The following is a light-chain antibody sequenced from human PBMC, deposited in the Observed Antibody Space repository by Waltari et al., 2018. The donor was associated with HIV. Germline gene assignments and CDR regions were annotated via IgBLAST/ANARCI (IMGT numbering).Light chain of an antibody. V-gene: IGKV1-39*01. CDR3: LQSFITPLT. J-gene: IGKJ3*01. CDR2: DTS. CDR1: QNIDNF. Sequence: DIQMTQSPSPLSASVGDRVTITCRESQNIDNFLSWYQQKPWKAPRLLIYDTSDVQSGVPSRFSGSGSGTDFTLTISSLQPEDFATYFCLQSFITPLTFGPGTKVDVK.